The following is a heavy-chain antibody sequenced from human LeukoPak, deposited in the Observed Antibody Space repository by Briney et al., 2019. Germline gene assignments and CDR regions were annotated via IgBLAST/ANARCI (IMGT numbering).Heavy chain of an antibody. CDR1: GGSIRNSSYY. CDR2: IYYSGST. D-gene: IGHD4-17*01. V-gene: IGHV4-39*01. CDR3: ARFFSVNHWYFDL. Sequence: SETLSLTCTVSGGSIRNSSYYWGWIRQPPGKGLEWIGSIYYSGSTYYNPSLKSRVTISVDTSKNQFSLKLSSVTAADTAVYYCARFFSVNHWYFDLWGRGTLVTVSS. J-gene: IGHJ2*01.